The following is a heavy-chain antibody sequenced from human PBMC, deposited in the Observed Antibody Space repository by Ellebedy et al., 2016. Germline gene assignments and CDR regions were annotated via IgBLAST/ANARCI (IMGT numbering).Heavy chain of an antibody. CDR3: ARGLGYCAGADCYPYYYFDN. CDR2: VFYNGST. V-gene: IGHV4-59*01. Sequence: SETLSLXXSISGGSISTYFWTFWTWIRQSPGNRLEWIGHVFYNGSTNYSPSLKSRLHISVDTSKNQFSLSLRSVTAADTAVYYCARGLGYCAGADCYPYYYFDNWGQGTLVPVSS. CDR1: GGSISTYF. D-gene: IGHD2-8*02. J-gene: IGHJ4*02.